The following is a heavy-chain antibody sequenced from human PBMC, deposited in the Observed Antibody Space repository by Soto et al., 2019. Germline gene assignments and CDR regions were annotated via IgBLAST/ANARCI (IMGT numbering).Heavy chain of an antibody. J-gene: IGHJ1*01. V-gene: IGHV2-5*02. Sequence: QITLKESGPTLVKPTQTLTLTCTFSGFSLSTSGVGVGWIRQPPGKALEWLALIYWDDDKRYSPSLKSRLTITKDASQSQVVLTMTNMDPVDSATYYCAHKGDGYRGFKYWGPGTLDTVSS. CDR1: GFSLSTSGVG. D-gene: IGHD5-12*01. CDR2: IYWDDDK. CDR3: AHKGDGYRGFKY.